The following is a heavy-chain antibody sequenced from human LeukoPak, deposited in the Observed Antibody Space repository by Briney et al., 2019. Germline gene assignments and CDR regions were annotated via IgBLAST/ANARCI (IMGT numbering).Heavy chain of an antibody. CDR2: IYPGDSDT. CDR1: GYSFSNYW. J-gene: IGHJ4*02. Sequence: GESLKISCKCSGYSFSNYWIGWVRQMPGKGLEWMAIIYPGDSDTRYSPSFQGQVIISADKSISTAYLQWSSLKALDTAMYYCARLSSDWSPFDCWGQGTLVTVSS. D-gene: IGHD6-13*01. V-gene: IGHV5-51*01. CDR3: ARLSSDWSPFDC.